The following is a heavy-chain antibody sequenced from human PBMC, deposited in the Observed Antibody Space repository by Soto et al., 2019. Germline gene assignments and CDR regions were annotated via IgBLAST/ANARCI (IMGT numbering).Heavy chain of an antibody. CDR3: AKTNYDFWSGYYRDPGSFDP. D-gene: IGHD3-3*01. V-gene: IGHV3-23*01. CDR2: ISGSGGST. CDR1: GFTFSSYA. J-gene: IGHJ5*02. Sequence: GGSLRLSCAASGFTFSSYAMSWVRQAPGKGLEWVSAISGSGGSTYYADSVKGRFTISRDNSKNTLYLQMNSLRAEDTAVYYCAKTNYDFWSGYYRDPGSFDPWGQGTLVTVSS.